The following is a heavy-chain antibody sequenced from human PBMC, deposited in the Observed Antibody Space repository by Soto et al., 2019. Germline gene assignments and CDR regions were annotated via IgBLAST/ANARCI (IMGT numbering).Heavy chain of an antibody. CDR1: CGSFSNYY. D-gene: IGHD1-1*01. CDR2: INHRGST. J-gene: IGHJ4*02. V-gene: IGHV4-34*01. Sequence: QVQLQQWGAGLLRPSETLSLTCADYCGSFSNYYWTWVRQPPGKGLAWIGEINHRGSTSYNPSLTRRVTVSLDTSKSQFSLKLTSVTAADTAVYYFARILLERRRFDYWGQGTLVTVSS. CDR3: ARILLERRRFDY.